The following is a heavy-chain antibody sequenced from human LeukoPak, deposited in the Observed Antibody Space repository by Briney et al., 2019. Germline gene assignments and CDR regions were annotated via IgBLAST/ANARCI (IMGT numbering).Heavy chain of an antibody. Sequence: ASVKVSCKASGYTFTNYYIHWVRQAPGQGLECMGIINPSGGSTSYAQKFQGRVTMTRDMSTSTVYMELSSLISEDTAVYYCARGGVGATTYVWFDPWAREPWSPSPQ. D-gene: IGHD1-26*01. CDR3: ARGGVGATTYVWFDP. J-gene: IGHJ5*02. V-gene: IGHV1-46*01. CDR2: INPSGGST. CDR1: GYTFTNYY.